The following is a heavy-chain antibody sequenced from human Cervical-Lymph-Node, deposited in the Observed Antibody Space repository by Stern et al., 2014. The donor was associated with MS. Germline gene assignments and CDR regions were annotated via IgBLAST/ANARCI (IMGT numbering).Heavy chain of an antibody. V-gene: IGHV4-59*01. CDR1: GDSISGYY. Sequence: QVQLVESGPGLVRPSETLSLTCTVSGDSISGYYWSWIRQPPGKGLEWIGYIYYTGSTNYNPSLNSRVTMSLDTSKNQFSLRLSSVTAADTAVYYCAKNVRGDNLYYLDYWGQGALITVSS. J-gene: IGHJ4*02. D-gene: IGHD3-10*01. CDR3: AKNVRGDNLYYLDY. CDR2: IYYTGST.